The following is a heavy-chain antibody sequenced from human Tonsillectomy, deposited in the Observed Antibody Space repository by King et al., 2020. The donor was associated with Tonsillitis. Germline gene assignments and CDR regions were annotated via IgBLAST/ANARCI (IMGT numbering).Heavy chain of an antibody. V-gene: IGHV4-59*08. CDR3: ARLSLEMATMYIDY. CDR1: GGSISSYY. J-gene: IGHJ4*02. D-gene: IGHD5-24*01. Sequence: QLQESGPGLVKPSETLSLTCTVSGGSISSYYWSWLRQPPGKGLEWIGYIYYSGSTNYNPSLKSRVTISIDTSKNQFSLKLSSVTAADTAVYYCARLSLEMATMYIDYWGQGTLVTVSS. CDR2: IYYSGST.